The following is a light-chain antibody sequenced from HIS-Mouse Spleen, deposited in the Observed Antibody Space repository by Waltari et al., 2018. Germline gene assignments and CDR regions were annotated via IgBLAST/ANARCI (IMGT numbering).Light chain of an antibody. CDR1: SSAVGGYNY. CDR3: CSYAGSYTWV. V-gene: IGLV2-11*01. Sequence: QSALTQPRSVSGSPGQSVPISCTGTSSAVGGYNYVSWYQQHPGKAPKLMIYDVSKRPSGVPDRFSGSKSGNTASLTISGLQAEDEADYYCCSYAGSYTWVFGGGTKLTVL. J-gene: IGLJ3*02. CDR2: DVS.